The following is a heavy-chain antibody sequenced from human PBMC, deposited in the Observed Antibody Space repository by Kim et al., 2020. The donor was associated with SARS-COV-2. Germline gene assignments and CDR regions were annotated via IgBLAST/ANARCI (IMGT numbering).Heavy chain of an antibody. D-gene: IGHD3-9*01. V-gene: IGHV3-11*06. Sequence: GGSLRLSCAASGFTFSDYYMSWIRQAPGKGLEWVSYISSSSSYTNYADSVKGRFTISRDNAKNSLYLQMNSLRAEDTAVYYCAREPRYFDWLSDYYYGMDVWGQGTTVTVSS. CDR1: GFTFSDYY. CDR2: ISSSSSYT. J-gene: IGHJ6*02. CDR3: AREPRYFDWLSDYYYGMDV.